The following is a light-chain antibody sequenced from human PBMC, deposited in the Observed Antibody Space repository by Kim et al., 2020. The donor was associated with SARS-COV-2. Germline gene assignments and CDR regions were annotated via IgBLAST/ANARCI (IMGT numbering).Light chain of an antibody. CDR3: SLYTSSVTWV. V-gene: IGLV2-14*04. CDR1: SSNVGGYNL. CDR2: DVT. Sequence: GQSITISCTGTSSNVGGYNLVSLYLQHPDKAPEILIYDVTKRPSGVSNRFSGSKSDNTASRTISGRQAEDEADDYCSLYTSSVTWVFGGGTQLTVL. J-gene: IGLJ3*02.